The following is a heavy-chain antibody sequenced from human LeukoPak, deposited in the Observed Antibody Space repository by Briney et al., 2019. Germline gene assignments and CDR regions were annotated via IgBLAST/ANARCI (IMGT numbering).Heavy chain of an antibody. CDR3: ARDGGSGRSLDF. D-gene: IGHD6-19*01. V-gene: IGHV3-11*01. Sequence: GGSLRLSCAASGFTFGDYYMNWIRQAPGKGLEWLSYISNSGTTIYYADSVRGRFTISRDNDKNSLYLQMHSLRAEDTAVYYCARDGGSGRSLDFWGPGTLVTVSS. CDR2: ISNSGTTI. J-gene: IGHJ4*02. CDR1: GFTFGDYY.